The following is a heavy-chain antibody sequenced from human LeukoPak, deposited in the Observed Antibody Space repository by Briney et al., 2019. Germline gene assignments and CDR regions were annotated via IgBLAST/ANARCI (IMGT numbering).Heavy chain of an antibody. CDR1: GGSIRSGDYY. CDR2: IYYSGNT. Sequence: SETLSLTCAVSGGSIRSGDYYWSWARQPPGKGLEWIGHIYYSGNTYYNPSLKSRVAISVDTSKNQFSLKLSSVTAADTAVYYCARCERRKEWLAGGVDYWGQGTLVTVSS. V-gene: IGHV4-30-4*02. D-gene: IGHD6-19*01. CDR3: ARCERRKEWLAGGVDY. J-gene: IGHJ4*02.